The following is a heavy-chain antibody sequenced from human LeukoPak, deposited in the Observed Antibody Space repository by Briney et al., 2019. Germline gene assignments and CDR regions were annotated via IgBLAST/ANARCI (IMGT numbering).Heavy chain of an antibody. J-gene: IGHJ4*02. CDR1: GGSISSYY. CDR2: IYYSGST. V-gene: IGHV4-59*08. CDR3: ARHGWDDYVWGSYRYEGWYFAY. Sequence: SETLSLTCTVSGGSISSYYWSWIRQPPGKGLECIGYIYYSGSTNYNPSLKSRVTISVDTSKNQFSLKLSSVTAADTAVYYCARHGWDDYVWGSYRYEGWYFAYWGQGTLVTVSS. D-gene: IGHD3-16*02.